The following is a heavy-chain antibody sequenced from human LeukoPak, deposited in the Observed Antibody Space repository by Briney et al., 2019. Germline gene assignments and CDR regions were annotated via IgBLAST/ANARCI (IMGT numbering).Heavy chain of an antibody. Sequence: GGSLRLSCAASGFTFNYFWMHWVREVPGKGLVWVSGINNDGTATYCADSVKGRFTISRDNARNTVYLQMNSLRAEDTAVYYCARDLGPLHINWFDPWGQGTLVTVSS. J-gene: IGHJ5*02. CDR2: INNDGTAT. CDR3: ARDLGPLHINWFDP. CDR1: GFTFNYFW. D-gene: IGHD2-21*01. V-gene: IGHV3-74*01.